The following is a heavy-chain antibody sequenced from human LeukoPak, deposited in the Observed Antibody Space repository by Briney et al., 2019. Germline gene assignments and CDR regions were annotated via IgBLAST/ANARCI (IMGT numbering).Heavy chain of an antibody. CDR1: GGSISSYY. V-gene: IGHV4-4*07. CDR3: VAGSQNTALIK. J-gene: IGHJ4*02. CDR2: LYPSGET. Sequence: SETLSLTCAVSGGSISSYYWTWIRQPAGKGLEWIGRLYPSGETNYNSTLKSRVTISLDTSKNQLSLRLSSVTAADTAVYYCVAGSQNTALIKWGQGTLVTVSS. D-gene: IGHD5-18*01.